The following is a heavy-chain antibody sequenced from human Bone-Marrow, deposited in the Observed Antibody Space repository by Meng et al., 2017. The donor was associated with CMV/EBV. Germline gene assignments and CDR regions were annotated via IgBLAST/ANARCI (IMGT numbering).Heavy chain of an antibody. D-gene: IGHD3-16*01. CDR3: VTAYQGTFGGVP. V-gene: IGHV3-15*01. CDR1: GFTFSNAW. Sequence: GESLKISCAASGFTFSNAWMSWVRQVPGKGLEWVGRIRSKTDGGTIEYVAPVKGRFTIFRDDSKNTLFLQMNSLKIEDTGVYYCVTAYQGTFGGVPWGLGTLVTVSS. CDR2: IRSKTDGGTI. J-gene: IGHJ5*02.